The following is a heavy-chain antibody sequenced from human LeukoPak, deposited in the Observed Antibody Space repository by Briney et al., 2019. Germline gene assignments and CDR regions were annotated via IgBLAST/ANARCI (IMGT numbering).Heavy chain of an antibody. V-gene: IGHV3-23*01. CDR3: AKDGSSWYLGWFDP. Sequence: GGTLRLSCAASGFTFSSYGMSWVRQAPGKGLEWVSAISGSGGSTYYADSVKGRFTISRDNSKNTLYLQMNSLRAEDTAVYYCAKDGSSWYLGWFDPWGQGTLVTVSS. J-gene: IGHJ5*02. CDR1: GFTFSSYG. CDR2: ISGSGGST. D-gene: IGHD6-13*01.